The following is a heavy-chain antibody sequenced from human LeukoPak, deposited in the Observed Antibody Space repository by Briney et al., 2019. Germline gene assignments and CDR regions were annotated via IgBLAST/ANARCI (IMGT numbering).Heavy chain of an antibody. V-gene: IGHV4-59*01. Sequence: SETLSLTCTVSGGSISSYYWSWIRQPPGKGLEWIGYIYYSGSTNYNPSLKSRVTISVDTSKNQFSLKLSSVTAADTAVYYCASATTYDFWSGYSAGGAFDIWGQGTMVTVSS. CDR2: IYYSGST. J-gene: IGHJ3*02. CDR3: ASATTYDFWSGYSAGGAFDI. CDR1: GGSISSYY. D-gene: IGHD3-3*01.